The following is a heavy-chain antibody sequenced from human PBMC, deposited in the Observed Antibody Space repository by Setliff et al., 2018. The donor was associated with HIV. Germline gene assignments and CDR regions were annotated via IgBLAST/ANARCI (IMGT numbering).Heavy chain of an antibody. CDR3: ARGYPGIAVAGLTYYYYYYMDV. CDR2: IYYSGST. V-gene: IGHV4-59*01. Sequence: SETLSLTCTVSGGSISSYYWSWIRQPPGKGLEWIGYIYYSGSTNYNPSLKSRVTISVDTSKSQVSLKLSSVTAADTAVYYCARGYPGIAVAGLTYYYYYYMDVWGKGTTVTVSS. J-gene: IGHJ6*03. CDR1: GGSISSYY. D-gene: IGHD6-19*01.